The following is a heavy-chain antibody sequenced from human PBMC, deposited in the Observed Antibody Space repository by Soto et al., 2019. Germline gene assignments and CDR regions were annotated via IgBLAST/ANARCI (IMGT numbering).Heavy chain of an antibody. CDR3: ARVAMTGGYFDY. Sequence: SETLSLTCTVSGGSISSYYWSWIRQPPGKGLEWIGYIYYSGSTNYNPSLKSRVTISVDTSKNQFSLKLSSVTAADTAVYYCARVAMTGGYFDYWGQGTLVTGLL. J-gene: IGHJ4*02. D-gene: IGHD2-2*01. CDR2: IYYSGST. CDR1: GGSISSYY. V-gene: IGHV4-59*01.